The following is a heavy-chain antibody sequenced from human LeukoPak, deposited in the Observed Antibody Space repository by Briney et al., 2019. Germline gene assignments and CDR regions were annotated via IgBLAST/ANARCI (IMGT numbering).Heavy chain of an antibody. J-gene: IGHJ4*02. D-gene: IGHD6-13*01. CDR1: GYTFTGYY. CDR2: INPNSGGT. V-gene: IGHV1-2*02. Sequence: ALVKVSCKASGYTFTGYYMHWVRQAPGQGLEWMGWINPNSGGTNYAQKFQGRVTMTRDTSISTAYMELSRLRSDDTAVYYCARETYSSSWVYDFDYWGQGTLVTVSS. CDR3: ARETYSSSWVYDFDY.